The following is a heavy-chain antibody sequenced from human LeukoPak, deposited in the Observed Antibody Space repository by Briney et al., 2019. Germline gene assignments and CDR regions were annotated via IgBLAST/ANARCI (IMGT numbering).Heavy chain of an antibody. CDR2: IYYSGST. V-gene: IGHV4-31*03. Sequence: SETLSLTCNVSGGSISSGGYYWSWIRQHPGKGLEWIGYIYYSGSTYYNPSLKSRVTISVDTSKNQFSLKLSSVTAADTAVYYCARWKGPNMFAPWGQGTLVTVSS. CDR3: ARWKGPNMFAP. D-gene: IGHD1-1*01. CDR1: GGSISSGGYY. J-gene: IGHJ5*02.